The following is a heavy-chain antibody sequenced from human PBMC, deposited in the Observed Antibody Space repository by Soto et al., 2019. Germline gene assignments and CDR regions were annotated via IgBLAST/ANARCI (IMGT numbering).Heavy chain of an antibody. CDR1: GYSFTSYW. J-gene: IGHJ4*02. D-gene: IGHD2-21*02. V-gene: IGHV5-10-1*03. CDR2: IDPSDSYT. CDR3: ARLEAYCGGDCYPRSSFVSY. Sequence: EVQLVQSGAEVKKPGESLRISCKGSGYSFTSYWISWVRQMPGKGLEWMGRIDPSDSYTNYSPSFQGHVTISADKSISTAYLQWSSLKASDTAMYYCARLEAYCGGDCYPRSSFVSYWGQGTLVTVSS.